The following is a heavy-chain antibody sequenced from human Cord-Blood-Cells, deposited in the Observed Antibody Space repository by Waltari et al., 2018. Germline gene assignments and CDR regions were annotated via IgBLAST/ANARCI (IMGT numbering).Heavy chain of an antibody. CDR2: INHSGST. CDR1: GGSFSGYY. V-gene: IGHV4-34*01. Sequence: QVQLQQWGAGLLKPSETLSLTCAVYGGSFSGYYWSWIRQPPGKGLEWIGEINHSGSTNYNPSLKSRVTISGDTSKNQFSRKLSSVTAADTAVYYCARVRGVVIAIDYWGQGTLVTVSS. J-gene: IGHJ4*02. D-gene: IGHD2-21*01. CDR3: ARVRGVVIAIDY.